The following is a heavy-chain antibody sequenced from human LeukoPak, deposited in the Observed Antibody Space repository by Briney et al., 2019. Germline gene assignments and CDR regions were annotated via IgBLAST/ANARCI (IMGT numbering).Heavy chain of an antibody. CDR3: ASLIRQGHYAMDV. CDR2: IYYTGST. J-gene: IGHJ6*02. Sequence: PSETLSLTCTVSGVSISSYYWSWIRQPPGKGLEWIAYIYYTGSTNYNPSLKSRVTISVDTSKNQFSLKVSSVTAADTAVYYCASLIRQGHYAMDVWGQGTMVTVSS. CDR1: GVSISSYY. V-gene: IGHV4-59*01.